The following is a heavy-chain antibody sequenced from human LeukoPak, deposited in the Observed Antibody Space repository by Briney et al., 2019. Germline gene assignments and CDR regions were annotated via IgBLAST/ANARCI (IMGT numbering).Heavy chain of an antibody. J-gene: IGHJ4*02. V-gene: IGHV3-74*01. Sequence: PGGSLRLSCVASGFSFSSYWMHWVRQAPGKGLVWASRINSDESSTTYADSVKGRFTISRDNAKNTLHLQMNSLRAEDTAVYYCAGGRYSSVWYWGQGTLVTVSS. D-gene: IGHD6-19*01. CDR3: AGGRYSSVWY. CDR1: GFSFSSYW. CDR2: INSDESST.